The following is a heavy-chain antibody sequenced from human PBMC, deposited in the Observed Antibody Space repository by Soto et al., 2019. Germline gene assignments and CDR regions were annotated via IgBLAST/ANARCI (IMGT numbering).Heavy chain of an antibody. J-gene: IGHJ4*02. CDR2: ISGNGGST. D-gene: IGHD6-19*01. CDR1: GFTFSSCA. V-gene: IGHV3-23*01. CDR3: ATEAVTGTPHY. Sequence: LRLSCAASGFTFSSCAMSWVRQAPGKGLEWVSTISGNGGSTYYADSVKGRFTISRDNSKNTLYLQMNSLRAENTAVYYCATEAVTGTPHYWGQGTLVTVSS.